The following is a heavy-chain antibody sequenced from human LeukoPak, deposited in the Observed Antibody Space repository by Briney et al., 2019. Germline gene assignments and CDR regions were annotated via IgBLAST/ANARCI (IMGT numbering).Heavy chain of an antibody. D-gene: IGHD2-21*01. Sequence: PGGSLRLSCAASGFTVSSKYMNWVRQAPGKGLDWVSVIYSGGTTYYADSVKGRFTMSSDSSKNTLYLQMNSLRAEDTAVYYCARDWPLDYWGQGTLVTVSS. J-gene: IGHJ4*02. CDR1: GFTVSSKY. CDR3: ARDWPLDY. V-gene: IGHV3-66*02. CDR2: IYSGGTT.